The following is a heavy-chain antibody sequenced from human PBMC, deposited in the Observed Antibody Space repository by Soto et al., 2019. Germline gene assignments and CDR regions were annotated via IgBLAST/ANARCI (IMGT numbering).Heavy chain of an antibody. CDR1: GGSISSGSFH. V-gene: IGHV4-31*03. CDR2: IHYRGNT. D-gene: IGHD1-1*01. CDR3: ARAYWNSLDNWFDP. Sequence: SETLSLTCTVSGGSISSGSFHWSWIRQHPGKGLEWIGYIHYRGNTYYNPSLESRASMSVDTSGSQFSLRLRSVTAADTAVYYCARAYWNSLDNWFDPWGQGTLVTVSS. J-gene: IGHJ5*02.